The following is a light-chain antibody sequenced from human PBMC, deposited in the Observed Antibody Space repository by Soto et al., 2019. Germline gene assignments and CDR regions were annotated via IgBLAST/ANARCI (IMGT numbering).Light chain of an antibody. V-gene: IGKV3-20*01. CDR1: QSVDSRY. CDR3: QQYGSSPWT. Sequence: EIVLTQSPGTLSLSPGERATLSCRARQSVDSRYLAWYQQKPGQAPRLLIYGASSRVTGIPDRFSGSGSGTDFALTISRLDPEDFAVYYCQQYGSSPWTFGQGTKVDIK. CDR2: GAS. J-gene: IGKJ1*01.